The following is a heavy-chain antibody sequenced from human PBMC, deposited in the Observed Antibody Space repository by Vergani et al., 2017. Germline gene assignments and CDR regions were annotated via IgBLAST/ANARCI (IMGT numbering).Heavy chain of an antibody. V-gene: IGHV3-11*01. CDR2: ISSSGSTI. D-gene: IGHD3-3*01. CDR1: GFTFSDYD. Sequence: QVQLVESGGGFVKPGGSLRLSCAASGFTFSDYDMSWIRQAPGKGLEWVSYISSSGSTIYYADSVKGRFTISRDNAKNSLYLQMNSLRAEDTAVYYCARAKSYYDFWSGYYTHYYYYMDVWGKGTTVTVSS. CDR3: ARAKSYYDFWSGYYTHYYYYMDV. J-gene: IGHJ6*03.